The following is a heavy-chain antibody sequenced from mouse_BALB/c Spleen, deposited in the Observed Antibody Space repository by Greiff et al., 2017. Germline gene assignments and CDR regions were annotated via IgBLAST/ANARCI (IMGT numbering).Heavy chain of an antibody. V-gene: IGHV5-6-5*01. CDR1: GFTFSSYA. CDR3: ARGFYGNYHYFDY. D-gene: IGHD2-1*01. J-gene: IGHJ2*01. Sequence: EVQLVESGGGLVKPGGSLKLSCAASGFTFSSYAMSWVRQTPEKRLEWVASISSGGSTYYPDSVKGRFTISRDNARNILYLQMSSLRSEDTAMYYCARGFYGNYHYFDYWGQGTTLTVSS. CDR2: ISSGGST.